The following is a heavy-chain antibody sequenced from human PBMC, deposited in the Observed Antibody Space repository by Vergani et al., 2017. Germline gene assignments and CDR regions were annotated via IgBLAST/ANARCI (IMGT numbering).Heavy chain of an antibody. CDR2: ISGSGGST. J-gene: IGHJ4*02. Sequence: EVQLLESGGGLVQPGGSLRLSCAASGFTFSSSAMSWVRQAPGKGLEWVSAISGSGGSTYYADSVKGRFTISRDNSKNTLYLQMNSLRAEDTAVYYCAKDPYYDDSSGKGDFDYWGQGTLVTVSS. V-gene: IGHV3-23*01. D-gene: IGHD3-22*01. CDR1: GFTFSSSA. CDR3: AKDPYYDDSSGKGDFDY.